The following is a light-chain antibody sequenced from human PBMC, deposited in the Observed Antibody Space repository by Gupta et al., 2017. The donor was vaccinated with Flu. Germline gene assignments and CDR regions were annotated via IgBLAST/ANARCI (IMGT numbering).Light chain of an antibody. CDR3: QAWDSSTVL. Sequence: SSGHTARITCSGDKVGDKYACCYQKNPGQPPALVIYKDIRRPSWSPERFSGSNSGNTATLTISGTQDRDEADYYWQAWDSSTVLFGGGTKVTVL. J-gene: IGLJ2*01. CDR1: KVGDKY. CDR2: KDI. V-gene: IGLV3-1*01.